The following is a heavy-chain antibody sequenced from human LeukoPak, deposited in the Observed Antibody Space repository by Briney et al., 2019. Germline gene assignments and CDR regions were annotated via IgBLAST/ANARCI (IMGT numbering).Heavy chain of an antibody. J-gene: IGHJ4*02. CDR3: ARADYYYGFDY. CDR2: MSAYNGNT. D-gene: IGHD3-10*01. Sequence: ASVTVSFTASVYTFTIYGISWVRQAPGQGLEWMGWMSAYNGNTNYAQKLQGRVTMTTDTSTSTAYMELRSLRSDDTAVYYCARADYYYGFDYWGQGTLVTVSS. CDR1: VYTFTIYG. V-gene: IGHV1-18*01.